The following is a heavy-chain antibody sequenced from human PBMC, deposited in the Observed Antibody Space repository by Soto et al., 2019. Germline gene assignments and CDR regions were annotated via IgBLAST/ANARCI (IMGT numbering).Heavy chain of an antibody. D-gene: IGHD2-21*01. CDR2: VNAGNGNT. J-gene: IGHJ4*02. Sequence: QVQLEQSEAEVKKPGASVKVSCKASGFTFSTYAIHWVRQALGQGLEWMGWVNAGNGNTRYSQKFQGRVTITRDTSASTVYMELSSLRSEDTAIYYCAREGILPVLGFDFWGQGTLVTVSS. CDR1: GFTFSTYA. V-gene: IGHV1-3*01. CDR3: AREGILPVLGFDF.